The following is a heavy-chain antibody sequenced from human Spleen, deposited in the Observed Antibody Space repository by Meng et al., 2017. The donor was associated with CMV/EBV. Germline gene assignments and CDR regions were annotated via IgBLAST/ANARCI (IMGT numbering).Heavy chain of an antibody. CDR2: IIPISDSP. CDR3: AGSSSWDKGYFDF. D-gene: IGHD6-13*01. CDR1: GGPFSSYA. V-gene: IGHV1-69*01. Sequence: KAHGGPFSSYAISWVRQAPGQGLEWMGGIIPISDSPRYAQKFQGRVTMTSDSSTSTAYMELSSLRSDDTAVYYCAGSSSWDKGYFDFWGQGTLVTVSS. J-gene: IGHJ4*02.